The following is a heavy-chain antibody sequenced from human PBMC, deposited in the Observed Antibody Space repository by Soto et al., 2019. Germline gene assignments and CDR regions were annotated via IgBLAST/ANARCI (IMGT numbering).Heavy chain of an antibody. CDR2: KNHGGST. CDR3: ARGQPVTTHYYYYYMDV. J-gene: IGHJ6*03. Sequence: SETLSLTCAVYGGSFSGYYWSWIRQPPGKGLEWIGEKNHGGSTNYNPSLKSRVTISVDTSKNQFSLKLSSVTAADTAVYYCARGQPVTTHYYYYYMDVWGKGTTVTVSS. CDR1: GGSFSGYY. D-gene: IGHD4-4*01. V-gene: IGHV4-34*01.